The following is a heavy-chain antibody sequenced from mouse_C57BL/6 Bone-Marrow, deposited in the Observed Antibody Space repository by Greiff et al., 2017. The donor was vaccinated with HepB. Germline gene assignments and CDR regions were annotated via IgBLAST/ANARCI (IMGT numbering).Heavy chain of an antibody. Sequence: QVQLQQPGAELVRPGSSVKLSCKASGYTFTSYWMHWVKQRPIQGLEWIGNIDPSDSETHYNQKFKDKATLTVDKSSSTAYMQLSSLTSEDSAVYYCARPGSSWDYYAMDYWGQGTSVTVSS. V-gene: IGHV1-52*01. CDR1: GYTFTSYW. J-gene: IGHJ4*01. CDR3: ARPGSSWDYYAMDY. CDR2: IDPSDSET. D-gene: IGHD1-1*01.